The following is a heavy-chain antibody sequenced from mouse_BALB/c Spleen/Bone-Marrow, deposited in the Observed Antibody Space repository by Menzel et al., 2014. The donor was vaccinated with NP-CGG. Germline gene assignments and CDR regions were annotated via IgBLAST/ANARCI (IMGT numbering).Heavy chain of an antibody. CDR3: VREDVPFAMDY. V-gene: IGHV10-3*03. CDR2: IRSKSNNYAT. CDR1: GFTFNTYA. Sequence: EVKLVESGGGLVQPKGSLKLSCAASGFTFNTYAMHWVCQAPGKGLEWVARIRSKSNNYATYYADSVKDRFTISRDDSQSMLYLQMNNLKTEDTAMYYCVREDVPFAMDYRGQGTSVTVSS. J-gene: IGHJ4*01.